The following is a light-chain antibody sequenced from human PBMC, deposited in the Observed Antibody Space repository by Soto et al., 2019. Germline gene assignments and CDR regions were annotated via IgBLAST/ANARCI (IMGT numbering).Light chain of an antibody. Sequence: EIVLTQAPGTLSLSPGERASLSCRASQSVRNNNLAWYQQKPGQPPRLLIFGSFNRATGIPDRFSGSGSGTDFTITISRLEPEDVAVYFCQQYGGSPPYTFGQGTKVEIK. V-gene: IGKV3-20*01. J-gene: IGKJ2*01. CDR1: QSVRNNN. CDR2: GSF. CDR3: QQYGGSPPYT.